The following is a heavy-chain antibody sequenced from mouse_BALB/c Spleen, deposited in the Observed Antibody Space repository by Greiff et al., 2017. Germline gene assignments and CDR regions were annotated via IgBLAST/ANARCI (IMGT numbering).Heavy chain of an antibody. CDR3: ARGVYYGSSYLDY. CDR1: GYSITSDYA. CDR2: ISYSGST. Sequence: VQLQESGPGLVKPSQSLSLTCTVTGYSITSDYAWNWIRQFPGNKLEWMGYISYSGSTSYNPSLKSRISITRDTSKNQFFLQLNSVTTEDTATYYCARGVYYGSSYLDYWGQGTTLTVSS. V-gene: IGHV3-2*02. J-gene: IGHJ2*01. D-gene: IGHD1-1*01.